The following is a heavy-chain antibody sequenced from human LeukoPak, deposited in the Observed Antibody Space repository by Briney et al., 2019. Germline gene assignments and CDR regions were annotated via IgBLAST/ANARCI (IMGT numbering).Heavy chain of an antibody. CDR3: ARDTLGEGEDANYAVYYFDY. D-gene: IGHD4/OR15-4a*01. Sequence: PGGSLRLSCAASGFTFDDHGMSWVRQAPGKGLEWVANIKQDGNEKYYADSVKGRFTISRDNGKNSLDLQMNSLRADDTAVYYCARDTLGEGEDANYAVYYFDYWGQGTVVTVSS. CDR1: GFTFDDHG. V-gene: IGHV3-7*01. CDR2: IKQDGNEK. J-gene: IGHJ4*02.